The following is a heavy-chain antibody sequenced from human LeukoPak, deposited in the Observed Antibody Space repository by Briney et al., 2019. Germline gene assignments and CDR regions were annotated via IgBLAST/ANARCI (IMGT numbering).Heavy chain of an antibody. J-gene: IGHJ4*02. Sequence: GGSLRLSCAASGFTFSSYGMHWVRQAPGKGLEWVAVISYDGSNKYYADSVKGRFTISRDNSKNTLYLQMNSLRAEDTAVYYCAKGQGELLYFDYWGRGTLVTVSS. V-gene: IGHV3-30*18. CDR1: GFTFSSYG. CDR2: ISYDGSNK. CDR3: AKGQGELLYFDY. D-gene: IGHD1-26*01.